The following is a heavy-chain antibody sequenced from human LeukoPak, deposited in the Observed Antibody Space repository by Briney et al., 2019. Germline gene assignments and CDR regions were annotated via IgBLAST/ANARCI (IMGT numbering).Heavy chain of an antibody. J-gene: IGHJ4*02. Sequence: GASVKVSCKASGYTFTSYGISWVRQAPGQGLEWMGWISAYNGNTNYAQKLQGRVTMTTDTSTSTAYMELRSLRSDDTAVYYCARMVMITFGGVIVTPSDYWGQGTLVTVSS. CDR2: ISAYNGNT. CDR3: ARMVMITFGGVIVTPSDY. CDR1: GYTFTSYG. D-gene: IGHD3-16*02. V-gene: IGHV1-18*01.